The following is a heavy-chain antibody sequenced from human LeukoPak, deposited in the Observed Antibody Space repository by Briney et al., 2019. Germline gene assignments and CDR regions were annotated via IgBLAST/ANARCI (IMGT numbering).Heavy chain of an antibody. D-gene: IGHD3-10*01. CDR3: AKDGGVWFGESNDY. Sequence: GGTLRLSCAASGFTFSSYGMSWVRQAPGKGLEWVSAISGSGGSTYYADSVKGRFTISRDNFKNTLYLQMNSLRAEDTAVYYCAKDGGVWFGESNDYWGQGTLVTVSS. CDR2: ISGSGGST. CDR1: GFTFSSYG. V-gene: IGHV3-23*01. J-gene: IGHJ4*02.